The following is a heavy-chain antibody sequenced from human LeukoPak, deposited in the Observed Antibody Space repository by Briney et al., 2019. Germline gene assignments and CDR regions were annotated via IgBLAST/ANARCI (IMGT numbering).Heavy chain of an antibody. D-gene: IGHD3-22*01. CDR2: IKSKTDGGTT. CDR1: GFTFSNAW. CDR3: TTAGGGHYYDSSGYYYEY. V-gene: IGHV3-15*01. Sequence: GGSLRLSCAASGFTFSNAWMSWVHQAPGKGLEWVGRIKSKTDGGTTDYAAPVKGRFTISRDDSKNTLYLQMNSLKTEDTAVYYCTTAGGGHYYDSSGYYYEYWGQGTLVTVSS. J-gene: IGHJ4*02.